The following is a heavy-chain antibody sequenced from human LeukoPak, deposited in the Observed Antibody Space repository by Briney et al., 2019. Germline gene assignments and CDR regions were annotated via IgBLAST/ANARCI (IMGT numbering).Heavy chain of an antibody. Sequence: PSETLSLTCTVSGGSISSYYWSWIRQPPGKGLEWIGYIYYSGSTNYNPSLKGRVTISVDTSKNQFSLKLRSVTAADTAVYYCARVTGYMIEDYFDYWGQGILVTVSS. CDR3: ARVTGYMIEDYFDY. J-gene: IGHJ4*02. CDR1: GGSISSYY. V-gene: IGHV4-59*01. D-gene: IGHD3-9*01. CDR2: IYYSGST.